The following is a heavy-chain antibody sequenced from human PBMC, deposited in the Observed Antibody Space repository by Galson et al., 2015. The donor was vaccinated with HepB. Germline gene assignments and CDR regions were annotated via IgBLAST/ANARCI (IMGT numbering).Heavy chain of an antibody. J-gene: IGHJ4*02. V-gene: IGHV3-7*03. D-gene: IGHD5-18*01. Sequence: SLRLSCAVSGFTYNNYWMSWVRQAPGRGLEWVANIKQDGSEKYYVDSVEGRFTVSRDNAKKTLYLDMNALSVEDTAVYYCARSWDTDVTSNFDYWGQGALVTVSS. CDR1: GFTYNNYW. CDR2: IKQDGSEK. CDR3: ARSWDTDVTSNFDY.